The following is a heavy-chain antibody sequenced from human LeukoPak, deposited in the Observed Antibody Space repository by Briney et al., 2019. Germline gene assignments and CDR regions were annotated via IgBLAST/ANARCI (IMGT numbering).Heavy chain of an antibody. CDR2: INPNSGGT. D-gene: IGHD6-19*01. CDR3: TREGYSRGWYSY. J-gene: IGHJ4*02. CDR1: GYTFTGYY. V-gene: IGHV1-2*02. Sequence: ASVKVSCKASGYTFTGYYMHWVRQAPGQGLEWMGWINPNSGGTNYAQKFQGRVTMTRDTSTSTIYMELNSLRFEDTAVYYCTREGYSRGWYSYWGQGTLVTVSS.